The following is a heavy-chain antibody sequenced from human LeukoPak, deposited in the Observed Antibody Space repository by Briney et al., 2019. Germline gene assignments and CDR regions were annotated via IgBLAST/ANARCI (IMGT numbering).Heavy chain of an antibody. J-gene: IGHJ4*02. CDR2: IWYDGSNK. D-gene: IGHD4-11*01. CDR3: ATTRTTDDFDY. CDR1: GFTFSSYG. V-gene: IGHV3-33*01. Sequence: GRSLRLSCAASGFTFSSYGMHWVCQAPGKGLEWVAVIWYDGSNKYYADSVKGRFTISRDNSKNTLYLQMTSLRAEDTAVYYCATTRTTDDFDYWGRGTLATVSS.